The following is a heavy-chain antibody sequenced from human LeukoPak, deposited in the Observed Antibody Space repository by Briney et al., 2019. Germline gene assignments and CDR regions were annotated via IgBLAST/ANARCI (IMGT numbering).Heavy chain of an antibody. CDR1: GFTFSSYS. CDR3: AREISRRITMVRGVPNWFDP. D-gene: IGHD3-10*01. V-gene: IGHV3-21*01. J-gene: IGHJ5*02. CDR2: ISSSSSYI. Sequence: GGSLRLSCAASGFTFSSYSMNWVRQVPGKGLEWVSSISSSSSYIYYADSVKGRFTISRDNAKNSLYLQMNSLRAEDTAVYYCAREISRRITMVRGVPNWFDPWGQGTLVTVSS.